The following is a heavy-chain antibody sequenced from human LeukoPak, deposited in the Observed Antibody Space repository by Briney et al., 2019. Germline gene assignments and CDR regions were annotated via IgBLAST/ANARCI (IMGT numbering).Heavy chain of an antibody. D-gene: IGHD4/OR15-4a*01. Sequence: PGGSLRLSCAASGFTFSSYWMSWVRQTPGKRLEWVSSISSTSSYIYYADSVKGRFTISRDNAKNSLDLQMNSLRAEDTAVYYCSRTDNYDAGDYWGQGALVTVSS. CDR3: SRTDNYDAGDY. CDR2: ISSTSSYI. J-gene: IGHJ4*02. CDR1: GFTFSSYW. V-gene: IGHV3-21*06.